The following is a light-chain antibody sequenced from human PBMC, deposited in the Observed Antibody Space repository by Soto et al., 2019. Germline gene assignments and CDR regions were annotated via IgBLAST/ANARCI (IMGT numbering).Light chain of an antibody. CDR3: QQYGNSPRYS. CDR2: GTS. J-gene: IGKJ2*03. V-gene: IGKV3-20*01. Sequence: EIVLTQSPGTLSLSLGERATLSCRASQSVSSNYLAWYQQKPGRAPRLLIYGTSSRATGIPDRFSGSGSGTDFTLTISRLEPEDFAVYYCQQYGNSPRYSFGQGTKLEIK. CDR1: QSVSSNY.